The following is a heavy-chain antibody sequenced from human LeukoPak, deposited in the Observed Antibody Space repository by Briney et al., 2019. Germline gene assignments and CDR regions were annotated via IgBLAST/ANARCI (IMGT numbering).Heavy chain of an antibody. Sequence: SETLSLTCAVSGGSISSGGYFWSWIRPPPGKGLEWIGYIYHSGSTYYNPSLKSRVTISVDRSKNQFSLKLSSVTAADTAVYYCVRLVAATGNFDYWGQGTLVTVSS. V-gene: IGHV4-30-2*01. CDR2: IYHSGST. CDR1: GGSISSGGYF. J-gene: IGHJ4*02. D-gene: IGHD6-13*01. CDR3: VRLVAATGNFDY.